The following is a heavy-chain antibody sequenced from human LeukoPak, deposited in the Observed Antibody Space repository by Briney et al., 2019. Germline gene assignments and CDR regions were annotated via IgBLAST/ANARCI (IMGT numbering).Heavy chain of an antibody. Sequence: GGSLRLSCAASGFTFSSYGMHWVRQAPGKGLEWVAFLRYDGINKYYADSVKGRFTISRDNSKNTLYLQMNSLRAEDTAVYYCAKVSMVPAYSSSWYLGNFQYWGQGTLVTVSS. D-gene: IGHD6-13*01. J-gene: IGHJ4*02. V-gene: IGHV3-30*02. CDR1: GFTFSSYG. CDR2: LRYDGINK. CDR3: AKVSMVPAYSSSWYLGNFQY.